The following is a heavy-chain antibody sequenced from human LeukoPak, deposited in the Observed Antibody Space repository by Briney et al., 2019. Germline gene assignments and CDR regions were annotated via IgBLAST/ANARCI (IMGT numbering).Heavy chain of an antibody. Sequence: GSSVEVSCKASGGTFSSYAISWVRQAPGQGLEWMGGIIPIFGTANYAQKFQGRVTITTDESTSTAYMELSSLRSEDTAVYYCARAQWLGDYYYYMDVWGKGTTVTVSS. CDR1: GGTFSSYA. V-gene: IGHV1-69*05. J-gene: IGHJ6*03. D-gene: IGHD6-19*01. CDR3: ARAQWLGDYYYYMDV. CDR2: IIPIFGTA.